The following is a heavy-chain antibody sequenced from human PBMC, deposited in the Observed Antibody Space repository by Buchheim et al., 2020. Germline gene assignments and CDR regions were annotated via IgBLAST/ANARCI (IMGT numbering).Heavy chain of an antibody. Sequence: QLQLQESGPGLVKPSETLSLTCTVSGGSISSSSYYWGWIRQPPGKGLEWIGSIYSSGSTYYNPSLKSRVTISVDTSKNQFSLKLSSVTAADTAVYYCAEAPGYYDSSGYYGADAFDIWGQGT. D-gene: IGHD3-22*01. CDR3: AEAPGYYDSSGYYGADAFDI. J-gene: IGHJ3*02. CDR2: IYSSGST. CDR1: GGSISSSSYY. V-gene: IGHV4-39*07.